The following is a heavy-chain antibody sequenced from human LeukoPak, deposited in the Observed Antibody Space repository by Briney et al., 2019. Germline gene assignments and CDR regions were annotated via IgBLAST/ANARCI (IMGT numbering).Heavy chain of an antibody. CDR2: ISWNSGSI. CDR3: AKGVVPTPKGFLDY. V-gene: IGHV3-9*01. D-gene: IGHD2-2*01. CDR1: GFTFDDYA. J-gene: IGHJ4*02. Sequence: PGRSLRLSCAASGFTFDDYAMHWVRQAPGKGLEWVSGISWNSGSIGYADSVKGRFTISRDNAKKSLYLQMNSLRAEDTALYYCAKGVVPTPKGFLDYWGQGTLVTVSS.